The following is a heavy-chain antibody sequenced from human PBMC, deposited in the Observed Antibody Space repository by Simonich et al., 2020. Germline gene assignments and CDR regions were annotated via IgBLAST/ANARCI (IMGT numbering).Heavy chain of an antibody. CDR3: ARPQNYGDESRDAFDI. Sequence: QVQLQQWGAGLLKPSETLSFTCAVYGGSFSGYYGSGIRQPPGKGVGWIGEINHSGRTTYNPSLKGRVTISVDTSKNQFSLKLSSVTAADTALYYCARPQNYGDESRDAFDIWGQGTMVTVSS. CDR2: INHSGRT. J-gene: IGHJ3*02. D-gene: IGHD4-17*01. CDR1: GGSFSGYY. V-gene: IGHV4-34*01.